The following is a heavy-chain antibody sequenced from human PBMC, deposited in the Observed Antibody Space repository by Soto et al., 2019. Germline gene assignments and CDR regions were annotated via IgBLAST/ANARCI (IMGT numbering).Heavy chain of an antibody. CDR2: IDPSDSYT. V-gene: IGHV5-10-1*01. D-gene: IGHD3-9*01. J-gene: IGHJ4*02. CDR3: ATFTTLRYFDWLSEPFDY. CDR1: GYSFTSYW. Sequence: GESLKISCKGSGYSFTSYWISWVRQMPGKGLEWMGRIDPSDSYTNYSPSFQGHVTISADKSISTAYLQWSSLKASDTAMYYCATFTTLRYFDWLSEPFDYWGQGTLVTVSS.